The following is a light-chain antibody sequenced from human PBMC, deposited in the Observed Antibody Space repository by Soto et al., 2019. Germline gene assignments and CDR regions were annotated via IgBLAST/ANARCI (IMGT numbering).Light chain of an antibody. Sequence: DIQMTQSPSTLSASVGDRVTITCRASQSISSWLAWYQQKPGKAPKLLIYDASSLESGVSSRFSGSGSGTEFTLTISSLQPDDFATYYCQQYNSYPYTFGQGTKVDIK. V-gene: IGKV1-5*01. CDR2: DAS. J-gene: IGKJ2*01. CDR3: QQYNSYPYT. CDR1: QSISSW.